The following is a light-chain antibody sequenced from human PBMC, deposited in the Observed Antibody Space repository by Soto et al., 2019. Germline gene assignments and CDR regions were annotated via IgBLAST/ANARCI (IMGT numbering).Light chain of an antibody. CDR3: QQSYNTPLT. V-gene: IGKV1-39*01. Sequence: DVQMTQSPSSLSASVGDRVTITCRASQNILSYLNWYQQKPGKAPKLLIYGASSLHGGVPSRFSGSGSGTDFTLTISSLQPEDIATYFCQQSYNTPLTFGGGTKVEIK. J-gene: IGKJ4*01. CDR2: GAS. CDR1: QNILSY.